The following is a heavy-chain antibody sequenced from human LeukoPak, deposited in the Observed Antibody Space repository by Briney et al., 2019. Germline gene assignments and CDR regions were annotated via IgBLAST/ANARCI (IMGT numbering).Heavy chain of an antibody. CDR1: GGSVSSGSYH. Sequence: SETLSLTCTVSGGSVSSGSYHWSWIRQPPGKGLEWIGYIYYSGSTNYNPSLKSRVTISVDTSKNQFSLKLSSVTAADTAVYYCARDKGSGLDYYYYYGMDVWGKGTTVTVSS. CDR2: IYYSGST. CDR3: ARDKGSGLDYYYYYGMDV. V-gene: IGHV4-61*01. J-gene: IGHJ6*04. D-gene: IGHD3-10*01.